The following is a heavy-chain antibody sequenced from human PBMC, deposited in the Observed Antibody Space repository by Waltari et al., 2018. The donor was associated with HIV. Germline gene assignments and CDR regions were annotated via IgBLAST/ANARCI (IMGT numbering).Heavy chain of an antibody. CDR1: GSTSDDYA. CDR3: AKEGVAYYYYGMDV. CDR2: ISWNSGSI. J-gene: IGHJ6*02. Sequence: EVQLVESGGGLVQPGRTLRLSCAAPGSTSDDYAMHGVRQAPGKGLEWVSGISWNSGSIGYADSVKGRFTISRDNAKNSLYLQMNSLRAEDTALYYCAKEGVAYYYYGMDVWGQGTTVTVSS. D-gene: IGHD2-15*01. V-gene: IGHV3-9*02.